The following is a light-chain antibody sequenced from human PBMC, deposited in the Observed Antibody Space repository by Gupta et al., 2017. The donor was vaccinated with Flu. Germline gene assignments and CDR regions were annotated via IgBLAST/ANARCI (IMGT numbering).Light chain of an antibody. CDR1: KLGNKY. CDR2: QEN. J-gene: IGLJ2*01. Sequence: SYDLTQPPSVSVSPGQTASITCSGDKLGNKYVAWYQQKPGQSPVLVMYQENNRPSGIPDRFSGANSGTTASLTISGSQAMDEADYYCQAWDSSTVVFGGGTRLTVL. V-gene: IGLV3-1*01. CDR3: QAWDSSTVV.